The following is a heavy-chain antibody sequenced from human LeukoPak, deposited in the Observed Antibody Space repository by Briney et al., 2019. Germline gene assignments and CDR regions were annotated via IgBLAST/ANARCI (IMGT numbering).Heavy chain of an antibody. CDR1: GFTFSGSA. V-gene: IGHV3-73*01. CDR2: IRSKANSYAT. D-gene: IGHD1-26*01. Sequence: GSLRLSCAASGFTFSGSAMHWVRQASGKGLEWVGRIRSKANSYATAYAASVKGRFTISRDDSKNTAYLQMNSLKTGDTAVYYCTRHVLMGAIYYYYGMDVWGQGTTVTVSS. CDR3: TRHVLMGAIYYYYGMDV. J-gene: IGHJ6*02.